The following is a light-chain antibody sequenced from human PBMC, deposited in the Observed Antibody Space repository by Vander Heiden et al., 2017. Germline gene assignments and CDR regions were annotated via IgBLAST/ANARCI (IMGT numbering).Light chain of an antibody. Sequence: QSALTQPASVSGSPGQSITICCTGTSSDVGGYDYVSWYQQHPGKAPKLMIYDASNRPAGVANVFSGSKSGNTASRTISGLQAEDEADYFCSSYTSSTTQVFGGGTKVTVL. CDR2: DAS. CDR3: SSYTSSTTQV. J-gene: IGLJ2*01. CDR1: SSDVGGYDY. V-gene: IGLV2-14*03.